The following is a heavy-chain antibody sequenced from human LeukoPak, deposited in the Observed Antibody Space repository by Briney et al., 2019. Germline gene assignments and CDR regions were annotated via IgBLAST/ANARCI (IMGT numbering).Heavy chain of an antibody. CDR1: GGPISSSSYY. Sequence: SETLSLTCTVSGGPISSSSYYWGWIRQPPGKGLEWIGSIYYSGSAYYKPSLKSRVTILVDTSKNQFSLKLSSVTAADTAVYYCAREPIAVAGTGSFDYWGQGTLVTVSS. V-gene: IGHV4-39*07. D-gene: IGHD6-19*01. CDR2: IYYSGSA. J-gene: IGHJ4*02. CDR3: AREPIAVAGTGSFDY.